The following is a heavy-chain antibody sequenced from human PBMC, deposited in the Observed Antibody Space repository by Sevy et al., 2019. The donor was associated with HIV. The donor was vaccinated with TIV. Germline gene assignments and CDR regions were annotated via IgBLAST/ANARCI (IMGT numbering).Heavy chain of an antibody. V-gene: IGHV3-33*01. CDR2: IWYDGSNK. CDR3: ARQWFGELSLGWFDP. J-gene: IGHJ5*02. D-gene: IGHD3-10*01. Sequence: GGSLRLSCEASGFTFKNYGMHWVRQVPGKGLEWLTFIWYDGSNKYYADSVKGRFAISRDSPKNTLYLQMNSLRAEDTAVYYCARQWFGELSLGWFDPWGQGTLVTVSS. CDR1: GFTFKNYG.